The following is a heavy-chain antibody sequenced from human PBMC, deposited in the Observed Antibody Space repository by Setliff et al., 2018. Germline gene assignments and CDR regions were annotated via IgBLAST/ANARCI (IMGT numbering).Heavy chain of an antibody. Sequence: ASVKVSCKASGYTFTTYGISWVRQAPGQGLEWMGWISADNGNTNYAQKLQGRVTMTTDTSTSTAYMELRSLRSDDTAAYYCARVLFHCSSTSCYLDAFDIWGQGTMVTVS. D-gene: IGHD2-2*01. V-gene: IGHV1-18*01. J-gene: IGHJ3*02. CDR2: ISADNGNT. CDR1: GYTFTTYG. CDR3: ARVLFHCSSTSCYLDAFDI.